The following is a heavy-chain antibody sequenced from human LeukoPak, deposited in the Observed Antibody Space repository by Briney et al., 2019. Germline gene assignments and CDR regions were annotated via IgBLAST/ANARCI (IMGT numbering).Heavy chain of an antibody. CDR1: GFTFSSYW. CDR2: INSDGSST. D-gene: IGHD6-19*01. V-gene: IGHV3-74*01. J-gene: IGHJ4*02. CDR3: ARARYSSGWYKDY. Sequence: PGGSLRLSCAASGFTFSSYWMHWVRQAPGKGLVWVSRINSDGSSTSYADSVKGRFTISRDNAKNTLYLQMNSLRAEDTAVYYCARARYSSGWYKDYWGQGTLVTVSS.